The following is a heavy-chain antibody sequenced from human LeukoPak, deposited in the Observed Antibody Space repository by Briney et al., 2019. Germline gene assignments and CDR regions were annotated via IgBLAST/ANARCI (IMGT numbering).Heavy chain of an antibody. Sequence: GVSLRLSCAASGFTFSSYAMSWVRQAPGKGLEWVSATSGSGGSTYYADSVKGRFTISRDNSKNTLYLQMNSLRAEDTAVYYCAKDWEVLLWFGEFSYFDYWGQGTLVTVSS. CDR3: AKDWEVLLWFGEFSYFDY. CDR2: TSGSGGST. V-gene: IGHV3-23*01. D-gene: IGHD3-10*01. J-gene: IGHJ4*02. CDR1: GFTFSSYA.